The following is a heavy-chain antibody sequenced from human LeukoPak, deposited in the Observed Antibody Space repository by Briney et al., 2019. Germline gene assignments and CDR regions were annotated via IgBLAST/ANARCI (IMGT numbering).Heavy chain of an antibody. J-gene: IGHJ3*02. CDR1: GFTFSSYS. Sequence: GGSLRLSCAASGFTFSSYSMNWVRHAPGKGLEWVSSISSSSSYIYYADSVKGRFTISRDNSKNTLSLQLNSLRAEDTAVYYCAKAGEEVATISPFEMWGQGTKVTVSS. CDR3: AKAGEEVATISPFEM. CDR2: ISSSSSYI. V-gene: IGHV3-21*04. D-gene: IGHD5-24*01.